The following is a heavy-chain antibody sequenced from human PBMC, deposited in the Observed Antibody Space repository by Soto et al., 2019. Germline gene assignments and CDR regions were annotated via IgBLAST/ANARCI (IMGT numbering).Heavy chain of an antibody. V-gene: IGHV3-23*01. D-gene: IGHD1-26*01. CDR1: GFTFSSYA. J-gene: IGHJ4*02. CDR3: AKDLRSIAGASYYFDY. CDR2: ISGSGGST. Sequence: GGSLRLSCADSGFTFSSYAMSWVRQAPGKGLEWVSAISGSGGSTYYADSVKGRFTISRDNSKNTLYLQMNSLRAEDTAVYYCAKDLRSIAGASYYFDYWGQGTLVTVSS.